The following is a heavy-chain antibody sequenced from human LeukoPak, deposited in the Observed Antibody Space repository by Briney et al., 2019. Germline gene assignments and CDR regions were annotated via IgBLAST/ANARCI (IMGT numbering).Heavy chain of an antibody. CDR1: GFTFSSYA. Sequence: GGSLRLSCGAYGFTFSSYAMSWVRQAPGKGLEWVSAIRDSGGSTYYADSVKGRFTISRDNSKNTLYLQMNSLRAEDTAVYYCANCYGSGSYYNVGFVLDYYYYYGMDVWGQGTTVTVSS. J-gene: IGHJ6*02. CDR3: ANCYGSGSYYNVGFVLDYYYYYGMDV. V-gene: IGHV3-23*01. CDR2: IRDSGGST. D-gene: IGHD3-10*01.